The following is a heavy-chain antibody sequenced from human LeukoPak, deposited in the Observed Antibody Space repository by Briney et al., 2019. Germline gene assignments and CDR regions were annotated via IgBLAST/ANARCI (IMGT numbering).Heavy chain of an antibody. CDR3: ATVQKQDYDTRPYYDH. Sequence: ASVKVSCKAFGYTFTSNYMHWVRQAPGQGPEWMGVISPSGGSTTYAQKFQGRVTMTEDKSTDTAYMELSSLRSEDTAVYYCATVQKQDYDTRPYYDHWGQGTLVTVSS. D-gene: IGHD3-22*01. V-gene: IGHV1-46*01. CDR2: ISPSGGST. J-gene: IGHJ4*02. CDR1: GYTFTSNY.